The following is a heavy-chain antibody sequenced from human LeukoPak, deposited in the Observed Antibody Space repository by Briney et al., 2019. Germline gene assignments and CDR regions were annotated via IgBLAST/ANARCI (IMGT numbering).Heavy chain of an antibody. CDR2: IYYSGST. J-gene: IGHJ4*02. CDR3: GVGGPAFLEWLLPFDY. Sequence: SETLSLTCTVSGGSISSSSYYWGWIRQPPGQGLEWIGSIYYSGSTYYNPSLKSRVTISVDTSKNQFSLKLSSVTAADPAVYYCGVGGPAFLEWLLPFDYWGQGTLVTVSS. D-gene: IGHD3-3*02. V-gene: IGHV4-39*01. CDR1: GGSISSSSYY.